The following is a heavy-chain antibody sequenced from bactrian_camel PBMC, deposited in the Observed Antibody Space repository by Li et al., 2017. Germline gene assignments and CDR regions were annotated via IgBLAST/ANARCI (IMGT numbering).Heavy chain of an antibody. V-gene: IGHV3S1*01. J-gene: IGHJ6*01. D-gene: IGHD1*01. CDR1: NLPSDYC. Sequence: HVQLVESGGGSVQAGGSLNLSCTYKNLPSDYCMAWFRQPPGKEREGVARINTGGGTPHHADSVKGRFTISQDDTTKTLYLQMTNLKPEDTAMYYCVARAVYCVGEDALARATDFTSWGPGTQVTVS. CDR2: INTGGGTP. CDR3: VARAVYCVGEDALARATDFTS.